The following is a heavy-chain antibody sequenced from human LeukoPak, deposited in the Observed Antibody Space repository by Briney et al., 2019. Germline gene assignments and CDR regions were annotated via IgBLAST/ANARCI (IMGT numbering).Heavy chain of an antibody. CDR2: INPNSGDT. D-gene: IGHD6-13*01. CDR1: GYTFTGYH. J-gene: IGHJ6*02. CDR3: ARDSSPEDYYYYYGMDV. Sequence: ASVKVSCKASGYTFTGYHMHWVRQAPGQGLEWMGRINPNSGDTNYAQKFQGRVTMTRDTSISTAYVELSRLRSDDTAVYYCARDSSPEDYYYYYGMDVWGQGTTVTVSS. V-gene: IGHV1-2*06.